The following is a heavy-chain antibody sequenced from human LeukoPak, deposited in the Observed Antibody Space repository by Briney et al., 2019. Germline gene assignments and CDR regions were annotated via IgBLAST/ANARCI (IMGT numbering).Heavy chain of an antibody. CDR2: TNPNSSGT. J-gene: IGHJ4*02. CDR3: ARSVEMATADFDY. CDR1: GYTFTGYY. Sequence: ASVKVSCKASGYTFTGYYMHWVRQAPGQGLEWMGWTNPNSSGTNYAQKFQGRVTMTRDTSISTAYMELSRLRSDDTAVYYCARSVEMATADFDYWGQGTLVTVSS. V-gene: IGHV1-2*02. D-gene: IGHD5-24*01.